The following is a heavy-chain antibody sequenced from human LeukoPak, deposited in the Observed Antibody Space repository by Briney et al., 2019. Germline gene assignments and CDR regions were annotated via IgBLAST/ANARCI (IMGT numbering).Heavy chain of an antibody. D-gene: IGHD3-9*01. CDR1: GGSFSGYY. J-gene: IGHJ4*02. Sequence: PSETLSLTCAVYGGSFSGYYWSWIRQPPGKGLEWIGEINHSGSTNYNPSLKSRVTISVDTSKNQFSLKLSSVTAADTAVYYCARDPGAPYYDILTGYSKAYYFDYWGQGTLVTVSS. CDR2: INHSGST. CDR3: ARDPGAPYYDILTGYSKAYYFDY. V-gene: IGHV4-34*01.